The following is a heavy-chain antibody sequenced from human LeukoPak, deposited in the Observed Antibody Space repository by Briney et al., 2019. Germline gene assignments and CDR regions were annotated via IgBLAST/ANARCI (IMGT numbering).Heavy chain of an antibody. CDR2: IFYSGST. D-gene: IGHD3-9*01. CDR1: GGSISTSNYY. CDR3: ARASLRYFDWHLDY. V-gene: IGHV4-39*07. Sequence: PSETLSLTCTVSGGSISTSNYYWGWIRQPPGKGLEWIGNIFYSGSTYYSPSLKSRVTISLDTSRNQFSLKLTSVTAADTAVYYCARASLRYFDWHLDYWGQGTLVTVSS. J-gene: IGHJ4*02.